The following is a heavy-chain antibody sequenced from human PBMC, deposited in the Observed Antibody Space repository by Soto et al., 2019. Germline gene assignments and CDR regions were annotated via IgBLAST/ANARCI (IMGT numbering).Heavy chain of an antibody. V-gene: IGHV4-39*01. CDR1: GGSISSSSYY. J-gene: IGHJ6*02. Sequence: SETLSLTCTVSGGSISSSSYYWGWIRQPPGKGLEWIVIIYYSWSTYYNPSLKSRVTISVGTSNNQFSLKLSSVTAADTAVYYCAGNFGVVYYYYGMDVWGQGTTVTVSS. D-gene: IGHD3-3*01. CDR3: AGNFGVVYYYYGMDV. CDR2: IYYSWST.